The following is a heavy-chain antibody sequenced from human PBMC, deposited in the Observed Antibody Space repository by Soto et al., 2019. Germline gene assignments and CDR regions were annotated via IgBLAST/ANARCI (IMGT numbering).Heavy chain of an antibody. Sequence: GGSLSLSCSASGFLFNAYYMSWIRPAPGKGLEWLSNISGSSGSKKYADAGKGRFTISRDNAKKSLYLEMHSLRAEDTAVYYCARYAAEVTTFFDHWGQGTLVTVSA. J-gene: IGHJ4*02. CDR3: ARYAAEVTTFFDH. D-gene: IGHD4-17*01. V-gene: IGHV3-11*06. CDR2: ISGSSGSK. CDR1: GFLFNAYY.